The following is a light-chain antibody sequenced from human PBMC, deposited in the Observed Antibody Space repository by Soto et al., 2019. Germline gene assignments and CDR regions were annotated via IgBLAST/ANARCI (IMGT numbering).Light chain of an antibody. CDR3: QQSYSTPWT. Sequence: DIQMTQSPSTLSASVGDRVTITCLASQSISGWLAWYQQKPGTAPKLLIYEASNLESGVPSRLSGSGSGTDFTLTISSLQPEDFATYYCQQSYSTPWTFGQGTKVDIK. J-gene: IGKJ1*01. CDR1: QSISGW. CDR2: EAS. V-gene: IGKV1-5*01.